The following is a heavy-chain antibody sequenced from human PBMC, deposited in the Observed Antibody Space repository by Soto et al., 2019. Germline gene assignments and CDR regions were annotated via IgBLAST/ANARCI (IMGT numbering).Heavy chain of an antibody. Sequence: PGESLKLSSKGSAYTFISYWIACVRQMPGKGLEWVGVIYFGDSDTRYSPSFQGQVTISVDKSITTAYLQWSSLKASDTAMYYCARHYHGFDYWGQGTPVTVSS. CDR1: AYTFISYW. V-gene: IGHV5-51*01. CDR3: ARHYHGFDY. J-gene: IGHJ4*02. CDR2: IYFGDSDT. D-gene: IGHD3-16*02.